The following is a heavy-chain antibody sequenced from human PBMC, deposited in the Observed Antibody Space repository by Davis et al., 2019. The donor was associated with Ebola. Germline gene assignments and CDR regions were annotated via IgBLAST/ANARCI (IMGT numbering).Heavy chain of an antibody. CDR2: INHSGST. D-gene: IGHD6-19*01. J-gene: IGHJ6*02. CDR3: AKNDGINGWFGIDV. Sequence: SETLSLTCAVYGGSFSGYYWSWIRQPPGKGLEWIGEINHSGSTNYNPSLKSRVTISVDTSKNQFSLKLSSVTAADTAVYYCAKNDGINGWFGIDVWAQGTTVTVSS. V-gene: IGHV4-34*01. CDR1: GGSFSGYY.